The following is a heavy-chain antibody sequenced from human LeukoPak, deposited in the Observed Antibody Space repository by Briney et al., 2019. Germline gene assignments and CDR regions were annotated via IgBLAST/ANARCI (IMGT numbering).Heavy chain of an antibody. CDR3: TRDPSSAWFYY. Sequence: SETLSLTCTASGGSISTRNYFWGWIRQPPGKELEWIGTISYSGSTYYNPSLKSRVTMAVDTSKNQCSLKVSSVTAADTAVYYCTRDPSSAWFYYWGQGTLVTVSS. D-gene: IGHD6-13*01. V-gene: IGHV4-39*07. J-gene: IGHJ4*02. CDR1: GGSISTRNYF. CDR2: ISYSGST.